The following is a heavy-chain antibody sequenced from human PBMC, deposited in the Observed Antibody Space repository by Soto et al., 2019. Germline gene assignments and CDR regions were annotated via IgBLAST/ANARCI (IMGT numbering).Heavy chain of an antibody. CDR2: ISYDGSNK. V-gene: IGHV3-30-3*01. Sequence: PGGSLRLSCAASGFTFISSAMHWVRQAPGKGLEWVAVISYDGSNKYYADSVKGRFTISRDNSKNTLYLQMNSLRAEDTAVYYCARDQKYYGSGSYYAPDYYYYYGMDGWGQGTTVTVSS. CDR1: GFTFISSA. D-gene: IGHD3-10*01. CDR3: ARDQKYYGSGSYYAPDYYYYYGMDG. J-gene: IGHJ6*02.